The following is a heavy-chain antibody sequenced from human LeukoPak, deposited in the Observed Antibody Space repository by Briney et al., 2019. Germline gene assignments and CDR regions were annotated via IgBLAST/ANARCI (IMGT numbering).Heavy chain of an antibody. J-gene: IGHJ5*02. D-gene: IGHD3-10*01. Sequence: PGGSLRLSCAASGFTSISYSMNWVRQAPGKGLEWVSSISSSSSYIYYADSVKGRFTISRDNAKNSLYLQMNSLRAEDTAVYYCARDGSGRGWFDPWGQGTLVTVSS. V-gene: IGHV3-21*01. CDR3: ARDGSGRGWFDP. CDR1: GFTSISYS. CDR2: ISSSSSYI.